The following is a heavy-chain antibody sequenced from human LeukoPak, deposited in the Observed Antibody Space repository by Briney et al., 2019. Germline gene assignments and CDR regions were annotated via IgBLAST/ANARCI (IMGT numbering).Heavy chain of an antibody. V-gene: IGHV3-7*01. J-gene: IGHJ4*02. CDR3: ARDYYGYFDY. Sequence: GGSLRLSCAASGFTFSSYEMNWVRQAPGKGLEWVANIKQDGSEKYYVDSVKGRFTISRDNAKNSLYLQMNSLRAEDTAVYYCARDYYGYFDYWGQGTLVTVSS. CDR1: GFTFSSYE. CDR2: IKQDGSEK. D-gene: IGHD3-22*01.